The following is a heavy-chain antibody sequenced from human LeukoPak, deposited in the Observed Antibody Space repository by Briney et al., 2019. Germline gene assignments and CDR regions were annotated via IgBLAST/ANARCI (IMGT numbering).Heavy chain of an antibody. J-gene: IGHJ3*02. Sequence: ASVKVSCKASGYTFTGYYMHWVRQAPGQGLGWMGWINPNSGGTNYAQKFQGRVTMTRDTSISTAYMELSRLRSDDTAVYYCARGGLGYCSGGSCSTRIWGQGTMVTVSS. CDR3: ARGGLGYCSGGSCSTRI. D-gene: IGHD2-15*01. V-gene: IGHV1-2*02. CDR1: GYTFTGYY. CDR2: INPNSGGT.